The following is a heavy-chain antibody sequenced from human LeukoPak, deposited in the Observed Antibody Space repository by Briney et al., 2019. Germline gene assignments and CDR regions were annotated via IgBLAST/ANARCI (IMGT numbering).Heavy chain of an antibody. J-gene: IGHJ2*01. Sequence: PGGTLRLSCAASGFTFSSYAMNWVRQAPGKGLEWVSAISGCGGSTYYADSVKGRFTISRDNSKNTLYLQMNSLRAEDTAVSYCVKDLTVTEDWYFDLWGGGTLVTVSS. CDR1: GFTFSSYA. V-gene: IGHV3-23*01. CDR2: ISGCGGST. D-gene: IGHD4-17*01. CDR3: VKDLTVTEDWYFDL.